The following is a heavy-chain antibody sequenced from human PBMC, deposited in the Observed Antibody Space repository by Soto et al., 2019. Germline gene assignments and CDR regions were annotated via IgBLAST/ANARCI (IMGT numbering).Heavy chain of an antibody. D-gene: IGHD6-19*01. Sequence: EVQLLESGGGLVQPGGSLRLSCAASGFTFSNSDMSWVRQAPGKGLEWVSYISRSAASTYYADSVKGRFTISRDNSKNTLFLQVNRLRNEDTAIYYCAFSSGYFDAFDVWGQGTMVTVSS. V-gene: IGHV3-23*01. CDR3: AFSSGYFDAFDV. J-gene: IGHJ3*01. CDR1: GFTFSNSD. CDR2: ISRSAAST.